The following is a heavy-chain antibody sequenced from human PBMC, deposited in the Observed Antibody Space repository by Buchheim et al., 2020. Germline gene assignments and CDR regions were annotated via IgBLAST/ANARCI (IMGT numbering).Heavy chain of an antibody. D-gene: IGHD2-15*01. CDR2: ITFAGVT. CDR1: GFTFSDYD. V-gene: IGHV3-13*01. Sequence: EVRLVESGGTLVQPGGSLRLSCSTSGFTFSDYDLHWVRQSPGRGLEWVSAITFAGVTYYPDSMKGRFTISRDNAKNTLYLHMTSLRVEDTAVYYCVRDRGWTAFDHWGQGAL. J-gene: IGHJ5*02. CDR3: VRDRGWTAFDH.